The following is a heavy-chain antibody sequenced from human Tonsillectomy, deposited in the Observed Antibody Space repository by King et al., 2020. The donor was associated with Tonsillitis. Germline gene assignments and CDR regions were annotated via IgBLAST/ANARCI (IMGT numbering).Heavy chain of an antibody. Sequence: LQLQESGPGLVKPSETLSLTCTVSGDSISSSSYYWGWIRQPPGKGLEWIGSIYYSGSTYYNPSLKSRVTISVDTSKNQFSLKLSSETAADTAVYYCARHGISSSWYLSWFDPWGQGTLVTVSS. CDR3: ARHGISSSWYLSWFDP. CDR1: GDSISSSSYY. V-gene: IGHV4-39*01. J-gene: IGHJ5*02. CDR2: IYYSGST. D-gene: IGHD6-13*01.